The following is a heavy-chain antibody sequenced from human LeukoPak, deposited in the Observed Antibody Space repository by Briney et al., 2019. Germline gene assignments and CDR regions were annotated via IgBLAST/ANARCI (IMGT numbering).Heavy chain of an antibody. CDR2: IYSSGST. CDR1: GFTVSSNY. CDR3: AREATNAYSGSYWAFDI. Sequence: GGSLRLSCAASGFTVSSNYMSWVRQAPGKGLEWVSVIYSSGSTYYADSVKGRFTISRDNSKNTLYLQMNSLRAEDTAVYYCAREATNAYSGSYWAFDIWGQGTMVTVSS. J-gene: IGHJ3*02. D-gene: IGHD1-26*01. V-gene: IGHV3-53*01.